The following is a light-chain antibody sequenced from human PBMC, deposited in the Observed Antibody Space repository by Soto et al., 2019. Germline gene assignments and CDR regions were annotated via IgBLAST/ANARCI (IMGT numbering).Light chain of an antibody. CDR2: GAS. V-gene: IGKV3-15*01. Sequence: EIVMTQSPVTLSVSPGGRATLSCRASQSISDTLAWYHQKPGQAPRLLIHGASTRAPGFPARFSGSGSGTDFTLTISSLQSEDFAVYYCQQYNNWPWTFGQGTKVEIK. J-gene: IGKJ1*01. CDR3: QQYNNWPWT. CDR1: QSISDT.